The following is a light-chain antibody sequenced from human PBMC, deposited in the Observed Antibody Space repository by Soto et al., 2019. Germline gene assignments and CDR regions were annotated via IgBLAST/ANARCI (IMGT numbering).Light chain of an antibody. V-gene: IGKV3-20*01. CDR3: QQCGSSPWT. CDR1: QSVSSYY. Sequence: EIVLTQSPGPLSLSPGERATLSCRASQSVSSYYLAWYQQKPGQAPRLLIYAASSRATGIPDRFSGGGSGTDFTLTISRLEPEDFAVYYCQQCGSSPWTFGQWTKVEI. CDR2: AAS. J-gene: IGKJ1*01.